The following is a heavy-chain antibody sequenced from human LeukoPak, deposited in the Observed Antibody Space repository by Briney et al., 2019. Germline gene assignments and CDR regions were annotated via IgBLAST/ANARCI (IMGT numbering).Heavy chain of an antibody. CDR3: AKDRRLWFGESSTTYYYYGMDV. Sequence: AGGSLRLSCAASGFTFSSYGMHWVRQAPGKGLEWVAVISYDGSNKYYADSVKSRFTISRDNSKNTLYLQMNSLRAEDTAVYYCAKDRRLWFGESSTTYYYYGMDVWGQGTTVTVSS. CDR1: GFTFSSYG. J-gene: IGHJ6*02. V-gene: IGHV3-30*18. CDR2: ISYDGSNK. D-gene: IGHD3-10*01.